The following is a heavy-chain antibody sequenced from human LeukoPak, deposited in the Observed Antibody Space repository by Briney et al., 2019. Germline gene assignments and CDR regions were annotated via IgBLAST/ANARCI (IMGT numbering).Heavy chain of an antibody. CDR3: ARGKGDY. CDR1: GRSLSGYY. Sequence: SETLSLTCAVYGRSLSGYYWSWIRQPPGKGLEWIGEINHSGSTNYNPSLKSRVTISVDTSKNQFSLKLSSVTAADTAVYYCARGKGDYWGQGTLVTVSS. V-gene: IGHV4-34*01. J-gene: IGHJ4*02. CDR2: INHSGST.